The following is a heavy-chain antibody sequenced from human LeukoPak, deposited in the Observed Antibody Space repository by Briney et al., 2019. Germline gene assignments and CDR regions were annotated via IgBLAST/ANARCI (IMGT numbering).Heavy chain of an antibody. CDR3: AELGITMIGGV. Sequence: GGSLRLSCAASGFTFNSYSMNWVRQAPGKGLEWVSYLSSSGSTIYYADSVKGRFTISRDNAKNSLYLQMNSLRAEDTAVYYCAELGITMIGGVWGKGTTVTISS. CDR2: LSSSGSTI. V-gene: IGHV3-48*04. CDR1: GFTFNSYS. D-gene: IGHD3-10*02. J-gene: IGHJ6*04.